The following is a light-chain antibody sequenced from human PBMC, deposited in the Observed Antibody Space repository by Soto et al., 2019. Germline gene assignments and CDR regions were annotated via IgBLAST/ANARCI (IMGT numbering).Light chain of an antibody. V-gene: IGKV1-5*03. CDR3: QQYHSFPLT. J-gene: IGKJ4*01. CDR2: KAS. Sequence: DFQMTQSPSTLSASVGDRVTITCRASQSISSRLAWYQQKPGKAPKLLIYKASSLQSGVPSRFSGSGSGTEFTLTISGLQPDDFATYYCQQYHSFPLTFGGGTKVEIK. CDR1: QSISSR.